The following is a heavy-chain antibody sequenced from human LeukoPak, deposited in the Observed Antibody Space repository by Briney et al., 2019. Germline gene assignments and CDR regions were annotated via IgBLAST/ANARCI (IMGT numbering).Heavy chain of an antibody. J-gene: IGHJ5*02. Sequence: GASVKVSCKASGYTFTGYYMHWVRQAPGQGLEWMGWINPNSGGTNYAQKFQGRVTMTRDTSISTAYMELSRLRSDDTAVYYCARKPSSRTVNWFDPWGQGTLVTVSS. V-gene: IGHV1-2*02. CDR2: INPNSGGT. CDR1: GYTFTGYY. CDR3: ARKPSSRTVNWFDP. D-gene: IGHD6-13*01.